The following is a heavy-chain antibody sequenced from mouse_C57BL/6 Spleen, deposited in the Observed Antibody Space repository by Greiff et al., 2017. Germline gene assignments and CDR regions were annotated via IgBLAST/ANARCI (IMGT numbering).Heavy chain of an antibody. V-gene: IGHV1-15*01. CDR2: IDPETGGT. Sequence: SGAELVRPGASVTLSCKASGYTFTDYEMHWVKQTPVHGLEWIGAIDPETGGTAYNQKFKGKAILTADKSSSTVYMELRSLTSDDSAVYYCTRGGLTYFDYWGQGTTLTVSS. J-gene: IGHJ2*01. CDR1: GYTFTDYE. D-gene: IGHD1-3*01. CDR3: TRGGLTYFDY.